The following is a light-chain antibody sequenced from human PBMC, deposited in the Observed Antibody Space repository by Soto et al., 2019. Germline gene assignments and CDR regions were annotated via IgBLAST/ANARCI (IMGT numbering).Light chain of an antibody. Sequence: EIVLTQSPGTLSLSPGERATLSCRASQSVTSSYLAWYQQKPGQAPRLLIYGASSRATGIPDRFSGSGSGTDFTLTISRLVPEDCAVYYCQQYGSSPAFGGGTKVEIK. CDR3: QQYGSSPA. CDR1: QSVTSSY. V-gene: IGKV3-20*01. J-gene: IGKJ4*01. CDR2: GAS.